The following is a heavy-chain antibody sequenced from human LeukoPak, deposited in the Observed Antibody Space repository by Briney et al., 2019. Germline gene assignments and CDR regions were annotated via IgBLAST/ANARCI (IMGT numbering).Heavy chain of an antibody. D-gene: IGHD6-13*01. CDR1: GYTFTSHY. J-gene: IGHJ5*02. Sequence: ASVKVSCKASGYTFTSHYMHWVRQAPGQGLEWMGIINPSGGSTSYAQKFQGRVTMTRDTSTSTVYMELSSLRSEDTAVYYCARDRKDSSSWNGWFDPWGQGTLVTVSS. V-gene: IGHV1-46*01. CDR3: ARDRKDSSSWNGWFDP. CDR2: INPSGGST.